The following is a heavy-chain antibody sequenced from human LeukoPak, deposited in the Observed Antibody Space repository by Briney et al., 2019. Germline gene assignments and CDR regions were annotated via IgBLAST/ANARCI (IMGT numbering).Heavy chain of an antibody. V-gene: IGHV4-39*07. CDR2: IFYSGST. CDR3: ARDSWGYGPGFDI. CDR1: GGSISTSNYY. Sequence: SETLSLTCTVSGGSISTSNYYWGWIRQPPGKGLEWIGNIFYSGSTNYNPSLKSRVTISVDTSKNQFSLKLSSVTAADTAVYYCARDSWGYGPGFDIWGQGTMVTVSS. J-gene: IGHJ3*02. D-gene: IGHD3-10*01.